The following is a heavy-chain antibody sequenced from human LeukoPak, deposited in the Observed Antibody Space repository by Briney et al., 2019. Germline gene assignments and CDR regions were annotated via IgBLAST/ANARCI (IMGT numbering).Heavy chain of an antibody. J-gene: IGHJ3*02. V-gene: IGHV4-38-2*02. D-gene: IGHD4-23*01. Sequence: PSETLSLTCTVSGGSISSGYYWGWIRQPPGKGLEWIGSIYHSGSTYYNPSLKSRVTISVDTSKNQFSLKLSSVTAADTAVYYCARVIYGGNSGGAFDIWGQGTMVTVSS. CDR1: GGSISSGYY. CDR3: ARVIYGGNSGGAFDI. CDR2: IYHSGST.